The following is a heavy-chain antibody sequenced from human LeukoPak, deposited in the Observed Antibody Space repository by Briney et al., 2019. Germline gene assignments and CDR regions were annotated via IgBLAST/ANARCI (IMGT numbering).Heavy chain of an antibody. V-gene: IGHV3-48*03. Sequence: GGSLRPSCKVPGFTLTTYGTDRVRQAPGRGLEWVSYIDSSGDNIYNADSVKGRFSISRDNAKNLLYLQMSSLRAEDTAVYYCARAKNNSAFTFLDPWGPGTLVTISS. CDR1: GFTLTTYG. CDR3: ARAKNNSAFTFLDP. J-gene: IGHJ5*02. D-gene: IGHD1/OR15-1a*01. CDR2: IDSSGDNI.